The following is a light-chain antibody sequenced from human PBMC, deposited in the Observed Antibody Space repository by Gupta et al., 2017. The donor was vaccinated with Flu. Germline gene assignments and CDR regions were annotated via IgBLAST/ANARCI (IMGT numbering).Light chain of an antibody. CDR1: NIGSRN. CDR3: QVEDGSTADV. Sequence: SYELTQPLVVSVALGQTATITCGGNNIGSRNVHWYQQKAGQAPVLVIQKDSNRPSGIPERFSGSNSKNTATLTITRAQAEDEADYYCQVEDGSTADVFGGGTKLTVL. V-gene: IGLV3-9*01. J-gene: IGLJ3*02. CDR2: KDS.